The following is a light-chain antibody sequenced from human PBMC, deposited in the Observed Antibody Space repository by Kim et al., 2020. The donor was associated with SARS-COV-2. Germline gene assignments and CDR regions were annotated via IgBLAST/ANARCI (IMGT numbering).Light chain of an antibody. J-gene: IGLJ3*02. CDR2: YDT. CDR1: NIGSKR. V-gene: IGLV3-21*04. Sequence: VAPGKTARITSGGDNIGSKRVNWYQKKPGQAPVVVIYYDTGRPSGVPERVSGPNSGDTATLTISRVEAGDEADYYCQVWDRSTNRVFGGGTKLTVL. CDR3: QVWDRSTNRV.